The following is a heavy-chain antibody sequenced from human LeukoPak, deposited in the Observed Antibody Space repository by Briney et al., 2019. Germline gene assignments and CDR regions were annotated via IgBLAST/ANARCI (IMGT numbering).Heavy chain of an antibody. CDR3: AQIRPGSYSEY. D-gene: IGHD1-26*01. Sequence: GGSPRLSCAASGFTFNNYGMSWVRQAPGKGLEWVSSISDNGGKTYYADSVKGRFTISRDNYKNTLYLQMNSLRAEDTAFYYCAQIRPGSYSEYWGQGTLVTVSS. J-gene: IGHJ4*02. CDR1: GFTFNNYG. CDR2: ISDNGGKT. V-gene: IGHV3-23*01.